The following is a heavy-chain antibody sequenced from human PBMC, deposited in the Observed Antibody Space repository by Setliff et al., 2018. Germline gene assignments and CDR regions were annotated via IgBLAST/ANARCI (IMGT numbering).Heavy chain of an antibody. CDR3: ARDQFRNSGGLYC. D-gene: IGHD1-7*01. CDR2: IKSSREGATS. CDR1: GFIFSSYG. V-gene: IGHV3-15*01. J-gene: IGHJ4*02. Sequence: GGSLRLSCAASGFIFSSYGMHWVRQAPGKGPEWVGRIKSSREGATSDYGAPAKGRFTISRDDSKNMIYLQMNNLKTEDAAMYYCARDQFRNSGGLYCWGQGTLVTVSS.